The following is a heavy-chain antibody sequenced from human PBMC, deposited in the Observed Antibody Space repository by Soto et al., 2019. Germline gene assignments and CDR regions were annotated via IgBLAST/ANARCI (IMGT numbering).Heavy chain of an antibody. CDR2: ISGSGGSA. D-gene: IGHD6-6*01. CDR1: GFSFSSYA. V-gene: IGHV3-23*01. CDR3: AKQGAAQGYVDV. Sequence: EVQLLESGGGLVQPGGSLRLSCAASGFSFSSYAMSWVPQPPGKRLEWVSAISGSGGSAYYADSVKGRFTFSRDNSKDTLYLQMNSLRDEDTAVYYCAKQGAAQGYVDVWGKGTTVTVSS. J-gene: IGHJ6*03.